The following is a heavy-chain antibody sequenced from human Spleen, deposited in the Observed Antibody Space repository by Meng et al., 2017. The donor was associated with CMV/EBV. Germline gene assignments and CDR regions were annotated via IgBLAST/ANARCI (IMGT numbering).Heavy chain of an antibody. Sequence: GESLKISCAASGFTFSSYSMNWVRQAPGKGLEWVSSISSSRSYIYYADSVKGRFTISRDNAKNSLYLQMNSLRAEDTAVYYCARYWGIYSYDAWGQGTLVTVSS. CDR2: ISSSRSYI. D-gene: IGHD5-18*01. V-gene: IGHV3-21*01. CDR1: GFTFSSYS. CDR3: ARYWGIYSYDA. J-gene: IGHJ5*02.